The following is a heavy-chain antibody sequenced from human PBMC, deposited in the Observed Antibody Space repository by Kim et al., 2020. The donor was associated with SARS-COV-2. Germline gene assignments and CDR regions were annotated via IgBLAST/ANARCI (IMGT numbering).Heavy chain of an antibody. CDR3: ARRPPYATAMDP. Sequence: ASVKVSCKASGYTFTSYAMHWVRQAPGQRLEWMGWINAGNGNTKYSQKFQGRVTITRDTSASTAYMELSSLRSEDKAVYYCARRPPYATAMDPWGQGTMVTVSS. J-gene: IGHJ3*01. V-gene: IGHV1-3*01. CDR2: INAGNGNT. D-gene: IGHD5-18*01. CDR1: GYTFTSYA.